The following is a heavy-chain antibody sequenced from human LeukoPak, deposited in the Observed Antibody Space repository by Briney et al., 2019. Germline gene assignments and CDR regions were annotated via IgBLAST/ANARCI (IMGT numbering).Heavy chain of an antibody. CDR3: ARRLAAAGYLPDY. J-gene: IGHJ4*02. Sequence: PGGSLRLSCAASGFTFSSYGIHWVRQAPGKGLEWVAFIRYDGSNKYYADSVKGRFTISRDNSKNTLYLQMNSLRAEDTAVYYCARRLAAAGYLPDYWGQGTLVTVSS. CDR1: GFTFSSYG. D-gene: IGHD6-13*01. V-gene: IGHV3-30*02. CDR2: IRYDGSNK.